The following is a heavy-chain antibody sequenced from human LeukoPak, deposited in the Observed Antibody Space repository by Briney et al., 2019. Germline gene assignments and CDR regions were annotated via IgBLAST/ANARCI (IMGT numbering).Heavy chain of an antibody. D-gene: IGHD1-26*01. J-gene: IGHJ3*02. CDR3: AGWELLTNAFDI. V-gene: IGHV4-4*07. Sequence: SETLSLTCTVSGGSISSYYWSWIRQPAGKGLEWIGRIYPSGSPNYNPSLKSRVTMSVDTSKNQFSLKLSSVTAADTAVYYCAGWELLTNAFDIWGQGTMVTVSS. CDR1: GGSISSYY. CDR2: IYPSGSP.